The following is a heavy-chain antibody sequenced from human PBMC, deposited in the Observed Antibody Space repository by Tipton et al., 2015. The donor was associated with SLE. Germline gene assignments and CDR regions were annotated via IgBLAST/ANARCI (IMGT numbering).Heavy chain of an antibody. J-gene: IGHJ5*02. CDR1: GFTFSSYG. Sequence: SLRLSCAASGFTFSSYGMSWVRQAPGKGLEWVSGINWNGGSTGYADSVKGRFTISRDNAKNSLYLQMNSLRAEDTALYYCARDGGSSWYGHWFDPWGQGTLVTVSS. D-gene: IGHD6-13*01. CDR2: INWNGGST. V-gene: IGHV3-20*04. CDR3: ARDGGSSWYGHWFDP.